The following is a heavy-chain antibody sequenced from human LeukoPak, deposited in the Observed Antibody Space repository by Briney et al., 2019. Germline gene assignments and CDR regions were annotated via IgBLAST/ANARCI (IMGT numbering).Heavy chain of an antibody. CDR2: ISAYNGNT. D-gene: IGHD3-22*01. Sequence: ASVKVSCTASGYTFTSYGISWVRQAPGQGLEWMGWISAYNGNTNYAQKLQGRVTMTTDTSTSTAYMELRSLRSDDTAVYYCARGMYYYDSSGYSAADYWGQGTLVTVSS. CDR3: ARGMYYYDSSGYSAADY. J-gene: IGHJ4*02. V-gene: IGHV1-18*01. CDR1: GYTFTSYG.